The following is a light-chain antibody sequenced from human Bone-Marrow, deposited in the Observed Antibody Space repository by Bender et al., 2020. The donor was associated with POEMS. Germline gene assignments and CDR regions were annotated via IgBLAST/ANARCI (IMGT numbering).Light chain of an antibody. V-gene: IGLV3-21*02. Sequence: SYVLTQPPSVSVAPEETATITCGGANIGSKDVHWYQQKPGQAPVLVVYDNFDRPSGIPERFSGSNSGNTATLTISRVEAGDEADYYCQVWHGFGLREVFGGGTKLTVL. J-gene: IGLJ2*01. CDR1: NIGSKD. CDR3: QVWHGFGLREV. CDR2: DNF.